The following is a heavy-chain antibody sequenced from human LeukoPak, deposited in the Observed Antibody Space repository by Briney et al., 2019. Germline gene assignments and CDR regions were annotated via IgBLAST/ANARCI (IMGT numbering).Heavy chain of an antibody. V-gene: IGHV1-69*13. Sequence: ASVKVSCKASGGTFSSYAISWVRQAPGQGLEWMGGIIPIFGTANYAQKFQGRVTITADESTSTAYMELSSLRSEDTAVYYCARTGGYRYYFDYWGQGTLVTVSS. CDR3: ARTGGYRYYFDY. D-gene: IGHD2-8*02. CDR1: GGTFSSYA. J-gene: IGHJ4*02. CDR2: IIPIFGTA.